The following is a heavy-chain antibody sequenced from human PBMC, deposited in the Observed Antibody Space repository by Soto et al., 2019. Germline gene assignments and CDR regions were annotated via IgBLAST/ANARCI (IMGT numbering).Heavy chain of an antibody. CDR2: IIPIFGTA. CDR3: ARRTTTVTYADYYYYYGMDV. J-gene: IGHJ6*02. D-gene: IGHD4-17*01. Sequence: ASVKVSCKASGGTFSSYAISWVRQAPGQGLEWMGGIIPIFGTANYAQKFQGRVTITADESTSTAYMELSSLRSEDTAVYYCARRTTTVTYADYYYYYGMDVWGQGTTVTVSS. V-gene: IGHV1-69*13. CDR1: GGTFSSYA.